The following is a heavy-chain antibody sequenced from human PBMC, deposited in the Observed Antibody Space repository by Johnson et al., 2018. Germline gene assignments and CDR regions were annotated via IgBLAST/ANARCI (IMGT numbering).Heavy chain of an antibody. CDR2: ISGSGFTT. J-gene: IGHJ3*02. CDR1: GFTFTTFA. Sequence: VQLVQSGGGLVQPGGSLRLSCAASGFTFTTFAMTWVRLAPGKGLEWVSTISGSGFTTLYADSVKGRFTLSRDNSKTTLSLQMNNLRAGDTAVYYCAKGVVVEADSMDAFDIWGQGTLVTVSS. V-gene: IGHV3-23*04. CDR3: AKGVVVEADSMDAFDI. D-gene: IGHD2-15*01.